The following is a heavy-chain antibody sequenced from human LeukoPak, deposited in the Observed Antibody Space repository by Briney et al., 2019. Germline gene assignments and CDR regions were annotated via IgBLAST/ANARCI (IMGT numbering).Heavy chain of an antibody. Sequence: PGGSLRLSCAASGFTFSSYGMHWVRQAPGKGLEWGAVISYDGSNKYYADSVKGRFTISRDNSKNTLYVQVNSLGTEDTAAYYCAKGSYYDSSGSFYFDYWGQGTLVTVSS. J-gene: IGHJ4*02. D-gene: IGHD3-22*01. CDR1: GFTFSSYG. CDR2: ISYDGSNK. V-gene: IGHV3-30*18. CDR3: AKGSYYDSSGSFYFDY.